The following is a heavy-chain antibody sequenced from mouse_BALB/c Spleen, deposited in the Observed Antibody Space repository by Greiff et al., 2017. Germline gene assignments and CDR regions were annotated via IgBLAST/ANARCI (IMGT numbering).Heavy chain of an antibody. J-gene: IGHJ2*01. D-gene: IGHD1-1*01. CDR1: GYSFTGYN. Sequence: EVQLQQSGPELVKPGASVKISCKASGYSFTGYNMNWVKQSNGKRLEWIGYIDPYNGGTSYNQKFKGKATLTVDKSSSTAYMQLKSLTSEDSAVYYCARKGYYGSADYWGQGTTLTVSS. CDR3: ARKGYYGSADY. V-gene: IGHV1S135*01. CDR2: IDPYNGGT.